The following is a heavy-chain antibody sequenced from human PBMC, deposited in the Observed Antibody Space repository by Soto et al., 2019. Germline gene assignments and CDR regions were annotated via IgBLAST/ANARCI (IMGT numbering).Heavy chain of an antibody. V-gene: IGHV1-69*01. CDR2: IIPVFGTT. CDR1: GGTFSNYT. D-gene: IGHD2-2*01. CDR3: ARSSPYIVVRKPTGNQDYYGMDV. Sequence: QVQLVQSGAEVKKPGSSVKVFCKASGGTFSNYTISWVRQAPGQGLEWMGGIIPVFGTTDYEQKFQGRVTSTADGSTGTAYMKLSSLRSAEPAVYFCARSSPYIVVRKPTGNQDYYGMDVWGQGTTVTVSS. J-gene: IGHJ6*02.